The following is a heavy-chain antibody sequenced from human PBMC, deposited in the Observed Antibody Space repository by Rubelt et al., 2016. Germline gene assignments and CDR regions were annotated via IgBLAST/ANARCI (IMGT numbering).Heavy chain of an antibody. CDR3: ARVFSGTSVGWLDP. V-gene: IGHV1-69*01. J-gene: IGHJ5*02. Sequence: QVQLVQSGAEVKKPGSSVKVSCKASGGTFRSYAISWVRQAPGQGLEWMGGIIPIFGTATYAQKFQGRVTIIADGATSTSYMELSSLRSEDTAVYYCARVFSGTSVGWLDPWGQGTLVTVSS. CDR1: GGTFRSYA. CDR2: IIPIFGTA. D-gene: IGHD6-13*01.